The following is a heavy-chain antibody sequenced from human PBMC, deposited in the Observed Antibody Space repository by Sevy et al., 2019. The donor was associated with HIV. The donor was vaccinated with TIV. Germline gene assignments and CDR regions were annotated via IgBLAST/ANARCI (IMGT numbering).Heavy chain of an antibody. CDR2: ISSSSSTI. Sequence: GGSLRLSCAASGFTFSSYSMNWVRQAPGKGLEWVSYISSSSSTIYYADSVKGRFTISRDNAKNSLYLQINSLRDEDTAVYYCAREDIVVVPAAILYYYGMDVWGQGTTVTVSS. CDR1: GFTFSSYS. J-gene: IGHJ6*02. D-gene: IGHD2-2*02. V-gene: IGHV3-48*02. CDR3: AREDIVVVPAAILYYYGMDV.